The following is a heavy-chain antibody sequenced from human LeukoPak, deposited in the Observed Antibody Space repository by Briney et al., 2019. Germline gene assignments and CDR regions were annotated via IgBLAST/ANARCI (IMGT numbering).Heavy chain of an antibody. CDR1: GFTSSSYG. CDR2: IWYDGSNK. J-gene: IGHJ4*02. CDR3: ARDSSWYSFDY. V-gene: IGHV3-33*01. Sequence: PGGSLRLSCAASGFTSSSYGMHWVRQAPGKGLEWVAVIWYDGSNKYYADSVKGRFTISRDNSKNTLYLQMNSLRAEDTAVYYCARDSSWYSFDYWGQGTLVTVSS. D-gene: IGHD6-13*01.